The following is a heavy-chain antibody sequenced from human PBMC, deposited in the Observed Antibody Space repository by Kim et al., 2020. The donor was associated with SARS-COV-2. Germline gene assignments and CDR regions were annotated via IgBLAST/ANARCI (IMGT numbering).Heavy chain of an antibody. J-gene: IGHJ4*02. CDR2: TYYRSKWFN. CDR1: GDSVSSNSVT. D-gene: IGHD6-19*01. V-gene: IGHV6-1*01. Sequence: SQTLSLTCAISGDSVSSNSVTWNWIRQSPSRGLEWLGRTYYRSKWFNEYAVSMKSRITINPDTSKNQFSLQLNSVTPEDTAVYYCIRGSKLAGIPFDYWGQGTLVTVSS. CDR3: IRGSKLAGIPFDY.